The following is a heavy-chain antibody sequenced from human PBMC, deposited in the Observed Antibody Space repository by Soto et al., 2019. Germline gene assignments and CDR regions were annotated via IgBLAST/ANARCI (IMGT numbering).Heavy chain of an antibody. V-gene: IGHV3-23*01. CDR2: ISGSGGST. CDR1: GFTFSSYA. D-gene: IGHD3-22*01. Sequence: GSLSLSCAASGFTFSSYAMSWVRQAPGKGLEWVSAISGSGGSTYYADSVKGRFTISRDNSKNTLYLQMNSLRAEDTAVYYCAKGVLDSSGYYYDYWGQGTLVTVSS. J-gene: IGHJ4*02. CDR3: AKGVLDSSGYYYDY.